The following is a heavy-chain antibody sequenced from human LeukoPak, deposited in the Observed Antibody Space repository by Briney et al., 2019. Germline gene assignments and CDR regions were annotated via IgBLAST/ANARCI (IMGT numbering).Heavy chain of an antibody. CDR3: AKTLLDYYDSSGFDH. Sequence: PGGSLRLSCAASGFTFSSYAMSWVRQAPGKGLEWVSAISGSGGSTYYADSVKGRFTISRDNSKNTLYLQMNSLRAEDTALYYCAKTLLDYYDSSGFDHWGQGTLVTVSS. CDR2: ISGSGGST. V-gene: IGHV3-23*01. D-gene: IGHD3-22*01. J-gene: IGHJ4*02. CDR1: GFTFSSYA.